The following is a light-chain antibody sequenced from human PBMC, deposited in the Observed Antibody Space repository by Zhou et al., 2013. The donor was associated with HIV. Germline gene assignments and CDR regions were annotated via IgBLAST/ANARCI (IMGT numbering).Light chain of an antibody. J-gene: IGKJ1*01. CDR3: QXYKNWPKT. CDR2: GAS. V-gene: IGKV3D-15*01. CDR1: HTVTSN. Sequence: EIVLTQSPGTLSLSPGERATLSCRASHTVTSNYLAWYQHKPGQGPKVLIFGASTRANGIPGRFSGSGSGTEFTLTISNLQSEDFAVYYCQXYKNWPKTFGQGTKVEIK.